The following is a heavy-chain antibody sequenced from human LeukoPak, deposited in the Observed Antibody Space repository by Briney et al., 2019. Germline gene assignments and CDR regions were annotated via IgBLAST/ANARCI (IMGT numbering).Heavy chain of an antibody. CDR1: GFTFSSYA. V-gene: IGHV3-23*01. J-gene: IGHJ4*02. CDR3: AKTRPLDSSSWSHGDY. CDR2: ISGSGDST. D-gene: IGHD6-13*01. Sequence: GGSLRLSCAASGFTFSSYAMSWVRQAPGKGLEWVTAISGSGDSTYYGDSVKGRFTISRDNSKNTLYLQMNSLRAEDTAVYYCAKTRPLDSSSWSHGDYWGQGTLVTVSS.